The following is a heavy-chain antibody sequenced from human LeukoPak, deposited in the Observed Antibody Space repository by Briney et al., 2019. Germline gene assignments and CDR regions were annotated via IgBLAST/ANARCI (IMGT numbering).Heavy chain of an antibody. Sequence: SVKVSCKASGSTFSSYAISWVRQAPGQGLEWMGGIIPIFDTANYAQKFEGRVRITTDEYTSTAYMELSSRRSKYTAVYYCAGLRRNPCFYYYYYMDVWGKGTPVTVSS. CDR1: GSTFSSYA. D-gene: IGHD1-14*01. V-gene: IGHV1-69*05. CDR3: AGLRRNPCFYYYYYMDV. CDR2: IIPIFDTA. J-gene: IGHJ6*03.